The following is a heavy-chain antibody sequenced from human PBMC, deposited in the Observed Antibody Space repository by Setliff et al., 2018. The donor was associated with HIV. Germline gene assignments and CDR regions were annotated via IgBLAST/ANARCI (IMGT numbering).Heavy chain of an antibody. J-gene: IGHJ4*02. CDR2: MSYDGSNI. Sequence: LSLSCAASEFTFSSYGMHWVRQAPGKGLECVSLMSYDGSNIYYADSVKGRFTISRDNSKNTLYLQMNSLRVEDTATYYCARDAKGGIDYWGQGTLVTVSS. V-gene: IGHV3-30*03. CDR1: EFTFSSYG. CDR3: ARDAKGGIDY. D-gene: IGHD3-16*01.